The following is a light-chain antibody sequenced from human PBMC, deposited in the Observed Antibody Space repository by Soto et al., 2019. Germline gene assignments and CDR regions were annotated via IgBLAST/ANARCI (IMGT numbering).Light chain of an antibody. CDR1: SSDIGNYYY. CDR3: SSFTSRSTLV. CDR2: DVN. J-gene: IGLJ1*01. V-gene: IGLV2-14*03. Sequence: QPVLTQPASVSESPGQSITISCTGTSSDIGNYYYVSWYQQHPGKAPQIVIYDVNHRPSEVSNRFSGSKSGNTASLTISGLQAEDEADYYCSSFTSRSTLVFGTGTKLTVL.